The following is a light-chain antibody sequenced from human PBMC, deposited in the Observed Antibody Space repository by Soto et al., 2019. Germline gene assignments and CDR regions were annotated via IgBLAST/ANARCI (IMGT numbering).Light chain of an antibody. CDR1: QAIDSW. CDR3: QQTFSLAPM. Sequence: DIQMTQSPSSVSASVGDRVTITCRASQAIDSWLAWYQQKPGEAPKLLIFTGSPLHSGVPPRFSGSESGTDFTLTIRILQPEDVATYYCQQTFSLAPMFGQGTKV. J-gene: IGKJ1*01. CDR2: TGS. V-gene: IGKV1-12*01.